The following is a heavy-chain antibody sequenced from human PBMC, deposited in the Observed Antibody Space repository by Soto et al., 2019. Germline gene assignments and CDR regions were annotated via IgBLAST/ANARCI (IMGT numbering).Heavy chain of an antibody. CDR2: TYYSGST. V-gene: IGHV4-31*03. J-gene: IGHJ4*02. Sequence: SETLSLTCTVSGGSISSGGYYWSWIRQHPGKGLEWIGYTYYSGSTYYNPSLKSRVTISVDTSKNQFSLKLSSVTAADTAVYYCARGAAAARGYFDYWGQGTLVTVSS. CDR3: ARGAAAARGYFDY. D-gene: IGHD6-13*01. CDR1: GGSISSGGYY.